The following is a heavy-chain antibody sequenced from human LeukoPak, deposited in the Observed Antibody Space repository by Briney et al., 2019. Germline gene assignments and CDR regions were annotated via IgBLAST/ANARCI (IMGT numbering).Heavy chain of an antibody. D-gene: IGHD3-10*01. Sequence: GASVKVSCKASGYTFTGYYMHWVRQAPGQGLEWMGWINPNSGGTNYAQKFQGRVTMTRDTSISTACMELSRLRSDDTAVQYCARGGLLWFGDPTQIFDYWGQGTLVTVSS. J-gene: IGHJ4*02. CDR1: GYTFTGYY. CDR2: INPNSGGT. CDR3: ARGGLLWFGDPTQIFDY. V-gene: IGHV1-2*02.